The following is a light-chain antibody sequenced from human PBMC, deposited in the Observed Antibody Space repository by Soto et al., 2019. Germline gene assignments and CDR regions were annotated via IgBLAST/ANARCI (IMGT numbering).Light chain of an antibody. CDR3: QSWGSGIVV. V-gene: IGLV4-69*01. CDR1: SRHSNYA. J-gene: IGLJ2*01. Sequence: QPVLTQSPSASASLGASVKLTCTLSSRHSNYAIAWHQQQSEKGPRYLMKLNSDGSHCKGDGIPDRFSGSSSGAERYLTISSLQSEDEADYYCQSWGSGIVVFGGGTKLTVL. CDR2: LNSDGSH.